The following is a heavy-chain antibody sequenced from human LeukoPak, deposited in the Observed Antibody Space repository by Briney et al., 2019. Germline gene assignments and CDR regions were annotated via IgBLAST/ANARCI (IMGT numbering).Heavy chain of an antibody. Sequence: SETLSLTCTVSGGSISSYYWSWIRQPAGKGLEWIGRIYTSGSTNYNPSLKSRVTISVDPSKNQFSLKLSSVTAADTAVYYCARGHCSGGSCPLGHWGQGTLVTVSS. J-gene: IGHJ4*02. D-gene: IGHD2-15*01. CDR1: GGSISSYY. CDR2: IYTSGST. V-gene: IGHV4-4*07. CDR3: ARGHCSGGSCPLGH.